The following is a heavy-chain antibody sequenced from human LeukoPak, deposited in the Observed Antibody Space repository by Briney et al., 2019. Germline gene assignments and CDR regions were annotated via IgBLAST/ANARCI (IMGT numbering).Heavy chain of an antibody. CDR2: IYYSGST. J-gene: IGHJ3*01. D-gene: IGHD3-22*01. V-gene: IGHV4-39*01. CDR3: TSPPSSYYDSSGYSLYAFDV. Sequence: SETLSLTCTVSGGSISNTSYYWGWIRQPPGMALEWIGHIYYSGSTFYNPSVESRVTISIDTSKNQFSLMLSSVTAADTAVYYCTSPPSSYYDSSGYSLYAFDVWGQGTMVTVSS. CDR1: GGSISNTSYY.